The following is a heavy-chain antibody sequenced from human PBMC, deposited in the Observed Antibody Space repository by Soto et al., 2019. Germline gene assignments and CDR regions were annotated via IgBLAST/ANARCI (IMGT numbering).Heavy chain of an antibody. V-gene: IGHV3-30-3*01. CDR2: ISYDGSNK. D-gene: IGHD5-18*01. CDR3: ARETACFFDY. J-gene: IGHJ4*02. Sequence: GGSLRLSCAASGFTFSSYAMHWVRQAPGKGLEWVAVISYDGSNKYYADSVKGRFTISRDNSKNTLYLQMNSLRAEDTAVYYCARETACFFDYWGQGTLVTVSS. CDR1: GFTFSSYA.